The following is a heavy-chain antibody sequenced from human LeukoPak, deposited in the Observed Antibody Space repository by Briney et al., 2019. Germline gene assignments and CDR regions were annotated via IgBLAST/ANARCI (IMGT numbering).Heavy chain of an antibody. CDR2: TYTSGST. J-gene: IGHJ4*02. CDR3: ARDLLGAAAGTNY. D-gene: IGHD6-13*01. V-gene: IGHV4-61*02. Sequence: PSQTLSLTCTVSGGSISSGSYYWSWIRQPAGKGLEWIGRTYTSGSTNYNPSLKSRVTISVDTSKNQFSLKLSSVTAADTAVYYCARDLLGAAAGTNYWGQGTLVTVSS. CDR1: GGSISSGSYY.